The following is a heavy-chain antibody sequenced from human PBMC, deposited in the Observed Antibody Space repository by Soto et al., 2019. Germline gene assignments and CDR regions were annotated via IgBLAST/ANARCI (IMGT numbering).Heavy chain of an antibody. D-gene: IGHD3-10*01. CDR3: ARVRSSGRARFDP. CDR1: GGSISSYY. Sequence: SETLSLTCTVSGGSISSYYWSWIRQPPGKGLEWIGYIYYSGSANYNPSLKSRVTISVDTSKNQFSLKLSSVTAADTAVYYCARVRSSGRARFDPWGQGTLVTVSS. J-gene: IGHJ5*02. V-gene: IGHV4-59*01. CDR2: IYYSGSA.